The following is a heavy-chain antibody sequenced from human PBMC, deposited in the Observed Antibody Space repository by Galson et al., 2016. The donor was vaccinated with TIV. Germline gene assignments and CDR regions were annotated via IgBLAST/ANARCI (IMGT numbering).Heavy chain of an antibody. CDR3: ARHWDT. Sequence: LTCTVSGDSLRSSNYFWAWIRQPPGKGLEWIASIFYSGGTYYNPSLRNRLTTSVDTSKNHFSLRLTSVTAADTAVYYCARHWDTWGQGTLVTVSS. J-gene: IGHJ5*02. CDR1: GDSLRSSNYF. CDR2: IFYSGGT. V-gene: IGHV4-39*01.